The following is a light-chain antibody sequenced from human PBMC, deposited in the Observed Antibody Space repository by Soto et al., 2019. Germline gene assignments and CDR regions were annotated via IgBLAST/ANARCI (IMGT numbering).Light chain of an antibody. Sequence: PGERAPLSCRASQSLSSYLAWYQQKPGQAPRLLIYNASTRATGIPARFSGSGSGTDFTLTISSLEPEDFAVYYCEQRSNWPPITFGQGTRLEIK. V-gene: IGKV3-11*01. CDR3: EQRSNWPPIT. J-gene: IGKJ5*01. CDR2: NAS. CDR1: QSLSSY.